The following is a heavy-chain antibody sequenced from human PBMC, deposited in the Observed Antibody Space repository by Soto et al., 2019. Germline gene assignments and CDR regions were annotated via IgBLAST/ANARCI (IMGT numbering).Heavy chain of an antibody. D-gene: IGHD1-26*01. CDR1: GFSFRNYW. CDR2: INQDGSEK. V-gene: IGHV3-7*03. CDR3: AKGTPTPGIDS. Sequence: PGGSLRLSCEASGFSFRNYWMHWDRQGPGKGLECVVNINQDGSEKHYVDSVKGRFTVSRDNAKRSLYLQMDSLRAADTAVDYCAKGTPTPGIDSWAQGALVTVSS. J-gene: IGHJ4*02.